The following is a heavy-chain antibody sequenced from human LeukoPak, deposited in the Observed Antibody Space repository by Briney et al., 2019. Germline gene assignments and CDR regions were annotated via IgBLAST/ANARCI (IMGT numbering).Heavy chain of an antibody. V-gene: IGHV1-69*01. D-gene: IGHD3-3*01. CDR1: GGTFSSYA. Sequence: SVKVSCKASGGTFSSYAISWVRQAPGQGLEWMGGIIPIFGTANYAQKFQGRVTITADESTSTAYMELSSLRSEDTAVYYCARVGGGYDFWSGYYNGGFDPWGQGTLVTVSS. J-gene: IGHJ5*02. CDR3: ARVGGGYDFWSGYYNGGFDP. CDR2: IIPIFGTA.